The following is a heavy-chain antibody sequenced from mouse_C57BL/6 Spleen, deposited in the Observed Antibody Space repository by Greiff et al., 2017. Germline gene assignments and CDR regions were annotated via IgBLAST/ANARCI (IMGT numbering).Heavy chain of an antibody. Sequence: EVQLVESGTVLARPGASVKMSCKTSGYTFTSYGMHWVKQRPGQGLEWIGAIYPGNSYTSYNQKFKGKAKLTAVTSASTAYMELSSLTNEDSAVYYCSPYDYAYPFDYWGPGTMVTVSA. D-gene: IGHD2-2*01. J-gene: IGHJ3*01. V-gene: IGHV1-5*01. CDR3: SPYDYAYPFDY. CDR1: GYTFTSYG. CDR2: IYPGNSYT.